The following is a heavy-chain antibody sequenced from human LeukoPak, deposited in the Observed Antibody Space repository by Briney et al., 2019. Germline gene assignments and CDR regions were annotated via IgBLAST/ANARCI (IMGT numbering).Heavy chain of an antibody. V-gene: IGHV1-69*06. CDR1: GGTFSSYA. D-gene: IGHD2-15*01. J-gene: IGHJ5*02. Sequence: EASVKVSCKASGGTFSSYAISWVRQAPGQGLEWMGGIIPIFGTANYAQKFQGRVTITADKSTSTAYMELSSLRSEDTAVYYCARSGGSVNWFDPWGQGTLVTVSS. CDR3: ARSGGSVNWFDP. CDR2: IIPIFGTA.